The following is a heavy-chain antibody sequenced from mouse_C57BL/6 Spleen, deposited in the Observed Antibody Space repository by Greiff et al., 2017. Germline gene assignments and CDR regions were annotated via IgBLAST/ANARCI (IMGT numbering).Heavy chain of an antibody. Sequence: TPGASVKLSCKASGYTFTSYWMHWVKQRPGQGLEWIGNINPSNGGTNYNEKFKSKATLTVDKSSSAAYMQLSSLTSEDSAVYYCARLGWDSYAMDYWGQGTSVTVTS. J-gene: IGHJ4*01. CDR1: GYTFTSYW. CDR2: INPSNGGT. D-gene: IGHD4-1*01. CDR3: ARLGWDSYAMDY. V-gene: IGHV1-53*01.